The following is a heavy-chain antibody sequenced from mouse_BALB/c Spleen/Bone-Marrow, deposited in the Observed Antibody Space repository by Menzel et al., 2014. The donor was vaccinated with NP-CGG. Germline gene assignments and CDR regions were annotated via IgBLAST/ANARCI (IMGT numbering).Heavy chain of an antibody. CDR1: GYTFTSYW. CDR3: ARRTTTVVATDY. D-gene: IGHD1-1*01. J-gene: IGHJ2*01. CDR2: INPSNGRT. Sequence: VQLQQSGAELVKPGASVKLSCKASGYTFTSYWMHWVKRRPGQGLEWIGGINPSNGRTNYNEKFKSKATLTVDKSSSTAYMQLSSLTSEDSAVYYCARRTTTVVATDYWGQGTTLTVSS. V-gene: IGHV1S81*02.